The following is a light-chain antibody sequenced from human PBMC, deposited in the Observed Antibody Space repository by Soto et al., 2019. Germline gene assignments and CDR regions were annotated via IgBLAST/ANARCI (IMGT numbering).Light chain of an antibody. CDR1: SSDVGGYNY. J-gene: IGLJ2*01. Sequence: QSALTQPASVSGSXGQSXTISCTGTSSDVGGYNYVSWYQQHPGKAPKLMIYEVSNRPSGVSNRFSGSKSGNTASLTISGLQAEDEADYYCSSYTSSSTRVFGGGTKLTVL. CDR2: EVS. V-gene: IGLV2-14*01. CDR3: SSYTSSSTRV.